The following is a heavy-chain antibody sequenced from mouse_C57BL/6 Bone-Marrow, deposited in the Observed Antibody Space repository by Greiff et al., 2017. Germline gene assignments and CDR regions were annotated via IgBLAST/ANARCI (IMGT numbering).Heavy chain of an antibody. V-gene: IGHV1-82*01. CDR1: GYAFSSSW. J-gene: IGHJ1*03. Sequence: QVQLQQSGPELVKPGASVKISCKASGYAFSSSWMNWVKQRPGKGLEWIGRIYPGDGDTNYNGKFKGKATLTADKSSSTAYMQVSSLTSEDSAVYFCARSDSSYWYFDVWGTGTTVTVSS. CDR2: IYPGDGDT. D-gene: IGHD1-1*01. CDR3: ARSDSSYWYFDV.